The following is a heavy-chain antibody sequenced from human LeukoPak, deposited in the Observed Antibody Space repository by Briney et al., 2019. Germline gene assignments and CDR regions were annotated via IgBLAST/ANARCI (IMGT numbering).Heavy chain of an antibody. J-gene: IGHJ4*02. D-gene: IGHD6-19*01. CDR3: ARHSPRLGTGYSSGWFIDY. CDR1: GGSISSYY. V-gene: IGHV4-59*08. CDR2: IYYSGST. Sequence: MTSETLPLTCTVSGGSISSYYWSWIRQPPGKGLEWIGYIYYSGSTYYNPSLKSRVTISVDTSKNQFSLKLSSVTAADTAVYYCARHSPRLGTGYSSGWFIDYWGQGTLVTVSS.